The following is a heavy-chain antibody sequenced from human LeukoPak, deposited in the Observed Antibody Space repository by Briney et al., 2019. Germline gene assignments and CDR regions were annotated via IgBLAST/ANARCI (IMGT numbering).Heavy chain of an antibody. CDR3: ATALGKWLLLNDAFDI. D-gene: IGHD3-22*01. V-gene: IGHV4-34*01. CDR1: GGSFSGYY. Sequence: SETLSLTCAVYGGSFSGYYWSWIRQPPGKGLEWIGEINHSGSTNYNPSLKSRVTISVDTSKNQFSLKLSSVTAADTAVYYCATALGKWLLLNDAFDIWDQGTMVTVSS. CDR2: INHSGST. J-gene: IGHJ3*02.